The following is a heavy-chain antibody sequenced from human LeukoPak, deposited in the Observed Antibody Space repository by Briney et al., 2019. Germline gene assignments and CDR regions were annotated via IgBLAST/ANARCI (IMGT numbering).Heavy chain of an antibody. J-gene: IGHJ4*02. V-gene: IGHV1-18*01. D-gene: IGHD3-10*01. Sequence: ASVKVSCKASGYTFTSYGISWVRQAPGQGLEWMGWISAYNGNTNYAQKLRGRVTMTTDTSTSTAYMELRSLRSDDTAVYYCARHGSGSYYNLPTDYWGQGTLVTVSS. CDR2: ISAYNGNT. CDR1: GYTFTSYG. CDR3: ARHGSGSYYNLPTDY.